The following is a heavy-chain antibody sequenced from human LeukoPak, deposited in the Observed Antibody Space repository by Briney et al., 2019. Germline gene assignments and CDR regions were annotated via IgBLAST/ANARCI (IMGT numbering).Heavy chain of an antibody. V-gene: IGHV1-8*02. CDR3: ARGSWNSGYDLDAFDI. Sequence: GASVKVSCKASGFTFTDYYIHWVRQVPGQGLEWMGWMNPNSGNTGYAQKFQGRVTMTRNTSISTAYMELSSLRSEDTAVYYCARGSWNSGYDLDAFDIWGQGTMVTVSS. J-gene: IGHJ3*02. CDR2: MNPNSGNT. CDR1: GFTFTDYY. D-gene: IGHD5-12*01.